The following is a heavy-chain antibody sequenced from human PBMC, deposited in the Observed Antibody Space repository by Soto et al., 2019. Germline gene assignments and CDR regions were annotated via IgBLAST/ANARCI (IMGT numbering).Heavy chain of an antibody. V-gene: IGHV4-59*01. CDR1: GGSISSYY. D-gene: IGHD3-9*01. CDR2: IPYSGST. CDR3: TSLLNYAILTGRMKDY. J-gene: IGHJ4*02. Sequence: QVQLQESGPGLVKPSETLSLTCTVSGGSISSYYWSWIRQPPGKGMEWIGYIPYSGSTNHNPSLKSRVTISVDTSTNQFSLQLRSVTAADTAVYYCTSLLNYAILTGRMKDYWGQGTLVTVSS.